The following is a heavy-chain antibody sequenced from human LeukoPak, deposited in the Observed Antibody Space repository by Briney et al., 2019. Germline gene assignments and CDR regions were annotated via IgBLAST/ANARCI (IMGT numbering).Heavy chain of an antibody. CDR1: GGTFSSYA. CDR3: ATAXAVAGYGXKPYTXYXXMDV. J-gene: IGHJ6*02. D-gene: IGHD6-19*01. V-gene: IGHV1-69*13. Sequence: ASVKVSCKASGGTFSSYAISWVRQAPGQGLEWMGGIIPIFGTANYAQKFQGRVTITADESTSTAYMELSRLRSEDTAVYYCATAXAVAGYGXKPYTXYXXMDVWGXXTXVXVSS. CDR2: IIPIFGTA.